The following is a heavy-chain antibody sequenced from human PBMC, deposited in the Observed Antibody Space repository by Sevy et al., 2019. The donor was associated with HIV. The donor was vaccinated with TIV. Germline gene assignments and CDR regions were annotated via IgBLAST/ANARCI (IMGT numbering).Heavy chain of an antibody. J-gene: IGHJ4*02. V-gene: IGHV3-74*03. Sequence: GGSLRLSCAASGFSFSIYWMHWVRQVPGKGRVWVSRINSDGSSTTYADSVKGRFTFSRDKAKNTLFLQMNSLRVEDTAVYYCVREGVGGYSYGLDYWGKGTLVTVSS. CDR2: INSDGSST. CDR3: VREGVGGYSYGLDY. D-gene: IGHD5-18*01. CDR1: GFSFSIYW.